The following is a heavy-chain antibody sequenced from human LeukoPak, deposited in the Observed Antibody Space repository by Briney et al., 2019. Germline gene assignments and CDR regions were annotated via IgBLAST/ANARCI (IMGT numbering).Heavy chain of an antibody. J-gene: IGHJ5*02. CDR3: ARVNIVVVVAATSCWFNP. CDR1: GYSISSGYY. Sequence: SETLSLTCTVSGYSISSGYYWGWIRQPPGKGLEWIGSIYHSGSTYYNPSLKSRVTISVDTSKNQFSLKLSSVTAADTAVYYCARVNIVVVVAATSCWFNPWGQGTLVTVSS. V-gene: IGHV4-38-2*02. D-gene: IGHD2-15*01. CDR2: IYHSGST.